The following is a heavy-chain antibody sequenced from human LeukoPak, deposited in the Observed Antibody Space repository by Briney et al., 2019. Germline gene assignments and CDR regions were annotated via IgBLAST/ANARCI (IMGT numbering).Heavy chain of an antibody. CDR1: GFTFNNYE. Sequence: PGGSLRLSCAASGFTFNNYEMNWVRQAPGKGLEWVSYISSSGSTIYYADSVKGRFTISRDNAKNSLYLQMNSLRAEDTAVYYCSASGYDYDYYYYMDVWGKGTTVTISS. D-gene: IGHD5-12*01. CDR3: SASGYDYDYYYYMDV. CDR2: ISSSGSTI. J-gene: IGHJ6*03. V-gene: IGHV3-48*03.